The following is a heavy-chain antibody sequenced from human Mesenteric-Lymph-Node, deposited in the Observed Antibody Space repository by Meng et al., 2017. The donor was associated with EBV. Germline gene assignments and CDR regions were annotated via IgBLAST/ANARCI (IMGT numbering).Heavy chain of an antibody. CDR1: GYTFSSSD. CDR2: VNPNSGNT. J-gene: IGHJ4*02. V-gene: IGHV1-8*01. D-gene: IGHD2-15*01. Sequence: QVQLVQSGAEVKKPXASVKVSCXASGYTFSSSDISWVRQATGQGPEWMGWVNPNSGNTGYARKFQGRVAMTRDTSINTAYMELSSLISEDTAVYYCARGWPYCSGASCHRGDLDYWGQGTLVTVSS. CDR3: ARGWPYCSGASCHRGDLDY.